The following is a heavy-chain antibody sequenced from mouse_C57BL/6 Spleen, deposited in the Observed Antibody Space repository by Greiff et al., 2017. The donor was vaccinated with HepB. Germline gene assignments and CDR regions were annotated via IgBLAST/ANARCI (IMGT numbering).Heavy chain of an antibody. V-gene: IGHV1-26*01. D-gene: IGHD3-2*02. CDR2: INPNNGGT. CDR1: GYTFTDYY. CDR3: ARRLPRYSMDY. Sequence: EVQLQQSGPELVKPGASVKISCKASGYTFTDYYMNWVKQSHGKSLEWIGDINPNNGGTSYNQKFKGKATLTVAKSSSPAYMELRSLTSEDSAVYYCARRLPRYSMDYWGQGTSVTVSS. J-gene: IGHJ4*01.